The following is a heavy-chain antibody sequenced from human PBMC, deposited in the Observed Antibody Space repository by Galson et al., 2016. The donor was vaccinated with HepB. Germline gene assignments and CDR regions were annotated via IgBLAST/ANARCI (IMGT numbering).Heavy chain of an antibody. CDR3: ARGDNPDYGDYASAYYYMDV. Sequence: LRLSCAASGLTFSRHWMSWARQAPGKGLEWIGEINHSGSTNYNPSLKSRVTKSVDTSKNQFSLKLSSVTAADTAVYYCARGDNPDYGDYASAYYYMDVWGKGTTVTVSS. CDR2: INHSGST. CDR1: GLTFSRHW. D-gene: IGHD4-17*01. V-gene: IGHV4-34*01. J-gene: IGHJ6*03.